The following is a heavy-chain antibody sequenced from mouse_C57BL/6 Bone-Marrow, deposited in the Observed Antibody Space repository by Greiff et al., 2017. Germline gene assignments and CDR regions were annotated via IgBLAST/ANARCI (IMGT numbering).Heavy chain of an antibody. CDR1: GYTFTSYW. CDR3: ARNPIIYYYGSSFAY. Sequence: QVQLKQPGAELVKPGASVKLSCKASGYTFTSYWMHWVKQRPGRGLEWIGRIDPNSGGTKYNEKFKSKATLTVDKPSSTAYMQLSSLTSDDSAVYYCARNPIIYYYGSSFAYWGQGTLVTVSA. J-gene: IGHJ3*01. V-gene: IGHV1-72*01. D-gene: IGHD1-1*01. CDR2: IDPNSGGT.